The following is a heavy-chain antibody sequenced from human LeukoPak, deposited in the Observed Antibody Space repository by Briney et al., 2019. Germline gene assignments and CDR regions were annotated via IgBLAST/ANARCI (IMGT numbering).Heavy chain of an antibody. CDR1: GFTFNDYD. CDR2: ISYDGSKK. CDR3: VTAQLVLQRD. J-gene: IGHJ4*02. V-gene: IGHV3-30*03. Sequence: GGSLRLSCAASGFTFNDYDMHWVRQAPGKGLEWVADISYDGSKKYYADSVKGRFTISRDNSKNTLYLQMNSLRAEDTAVYYCVTAQLVLQRDWGQGTLVTVSS. D-gene: IGHD6-13*01.